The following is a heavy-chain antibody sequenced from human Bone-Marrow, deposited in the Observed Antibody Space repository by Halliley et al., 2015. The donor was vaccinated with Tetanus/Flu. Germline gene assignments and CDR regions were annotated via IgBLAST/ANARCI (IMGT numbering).Heavy chain of an antibody. CDR2: ISSSGTT. Sequence: LRLSCTVSGASINSGGFYWSWIRQHPGKGLEWIGYISSSGTTYYNPSLRSPVIVSVDTSKNQFSLKLTSVTAADTAVYFCARGYGVGYYYFDKWGQGTLVTVSS. CDR1: GASINSGGFY. D-gene: IGHD2-15*01. V-gene: IGHV4-31*01. J-gene: IGHJ4*02. CDR3: ARGYGVGYYYFDK.